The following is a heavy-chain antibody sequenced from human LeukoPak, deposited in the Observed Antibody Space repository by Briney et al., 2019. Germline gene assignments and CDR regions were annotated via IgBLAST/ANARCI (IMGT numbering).Heavy chain of an antibody. CDR1: GFTFSTSA. V-gene: IGHV1-58*01. J-gene: IGHJ3*02. Sequence: SVKVSCKTSGFTFSTSAVQWVRQARGQRLEWIGWIIVGSGATNYAQSLQGRFTITRDMSTNTAYMELSSLGSEDSAVYYCAAELYGVYTDCCTFHMWGQGTMVTVSS. CDR2: IIVGSGAT. CDR3: AAELYGVYTDCCTFHM. D-gene: IGHD4-17*01.